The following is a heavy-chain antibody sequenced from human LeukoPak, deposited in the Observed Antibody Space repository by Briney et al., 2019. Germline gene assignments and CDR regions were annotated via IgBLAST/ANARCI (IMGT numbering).Heavy chain of an antibody. CDR2: ISSSSSYI. V-gene: IGHV3-21*01. Sequence: PGGSLRLSCAASEFTFSTYGMNWVRQAPGKGLEWVSSISSSSSYIYYADSVKGRFTISRDNAKNSLYLQMNSLRAEDTAVYYCARGENNYGYYYFDYWGQGTLVTVSS. CDR1: EFTFSTYG. CDR3: ARGENNYGYYYFDY. D-gene: IGHD5-18*01. J-gene: IGHJ4*02.